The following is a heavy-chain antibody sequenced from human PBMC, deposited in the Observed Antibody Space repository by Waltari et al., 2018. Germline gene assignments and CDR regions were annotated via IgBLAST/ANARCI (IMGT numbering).Heavy chain of an antibody. D-gene: IGHD3-9*01. Sequence: QVQLVQSGAEVKKPGSSVKVSCKASGGTFSSYAISWGRQAPGQGREWMGGIIPILGIANYAKKFQGRVTITADESTSTAYMERSSLRSEDTAVYYWARFFTGGTKLDYWGQGTLVNVSS. J-gene: IGHJ4*02. CDR3: ARFFTGGTKLDY. V-gene: IGHV1-69*04. CDR2: IIPILGIA. CDR1: GGTFSSYA.